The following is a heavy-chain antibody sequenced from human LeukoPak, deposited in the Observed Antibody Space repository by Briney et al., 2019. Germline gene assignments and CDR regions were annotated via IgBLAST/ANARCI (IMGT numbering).Heavy chain of an antibody. CDR3: ARAPQRITIFPY. Sequence: ASVTVSCKASGYTFTGYYMHWVRQAPGQGLEWMGWINPNSGGTNYAQKFQGRVTMTRDTSISTAYMELSRLRSDDTAVYYCARAPQRITIFPYWGQGTLVTVSS. V-gene: IGHV1-2*02. CDR2: INPNSGGT. D-gene: IGHD3-3*01. J-gene: IGHJ4*02. CDR1: GYTFTGYY.